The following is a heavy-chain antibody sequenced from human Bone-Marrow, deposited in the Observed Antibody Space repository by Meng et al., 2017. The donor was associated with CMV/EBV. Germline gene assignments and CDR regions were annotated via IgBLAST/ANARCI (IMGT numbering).Heavy chain of an antibody. Sequence: GESLKISCAASGFTCSSYSMNWVRQAPGKGLEWVSSISSSGTYIYYADSVKGRFTISRDNAQNSLYLQMNSLRAEDTAVYYCARDVSPRSSAYFAIYYFYALDVWGQGTTVTVSS. CDR1: GFTCSSYS. V-gene: IGHV3-21*01. J-gene: IGHJ6*02. CDR2: ISSSGTYI. CDR3: ARDVSPRSSAYFAIYYFYALDV. D-gene: IGHD2-21*01.